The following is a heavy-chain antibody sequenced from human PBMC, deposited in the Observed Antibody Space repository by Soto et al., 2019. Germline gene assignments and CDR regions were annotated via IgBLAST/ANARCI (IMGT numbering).Heavy chain of an antibody. CDR1: GFNFNIFA. V-gene: IGHV3-23*01. Sequence: EVKLLESGGRLVQPGGSLRLSCAASGFNFNIFAMNWVRQAPGKGLEWVSGISGGGGSTYYAASVKGRFTISRDNSKNTLYLQMDSLRAEDTAVYYCAKDPTSYDSSAQFASWGQGTLVTVSS. CDR3: AKDPTSYDSSAQFAS. CDR2: ISGGGGST. D-gene: IGHD3-22*01. J-gene: IGHJ4*02.